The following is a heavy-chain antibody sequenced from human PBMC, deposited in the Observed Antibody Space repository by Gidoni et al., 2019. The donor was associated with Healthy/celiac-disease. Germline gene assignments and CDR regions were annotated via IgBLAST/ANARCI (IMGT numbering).Heavy chain of an antibody. Sequence: EVQLLESGGGLVQPGGSLGLSCAASGFTFSSYAMSWVRQAPGKGLEWVSAISGSGGSTDYADSVKGRFTISRDNSKNTLYLQMNSLRAEDTAVYYCAKDGGYCSGGSCYFDYWGQGTLVTVSS. J-gene: IGHJ4*02. CDR1: GFTFSSYA. D-gene: IGHD2-15*01. V-gene: IGHV3-23*01. CDR3: AKDGGYCSGGSCYFDY. CDR2: ISGSGGST.